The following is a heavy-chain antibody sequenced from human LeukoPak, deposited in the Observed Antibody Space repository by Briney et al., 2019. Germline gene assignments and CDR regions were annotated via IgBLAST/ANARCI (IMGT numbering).Heavy chain of an antibody. D-gene: IGHD1-7*01. Sequence: PGTSLRLSCAASGFTFSSYAMHWIRQAPGKGLEWVSYISGSGSTIYYADSVKGRFTISRDNARKSLHLQMNSLRAEDTAVYDCGRDFGLIGTKRSFDIWGQGTMVTVSS. CDR2: ISGSGSTI. CDR3: GRDFGLIGTKRSFDI. V-gene: IGHV3-48*04. J-gene: IGHJ3*02. CDR1: GFTFSSYA.